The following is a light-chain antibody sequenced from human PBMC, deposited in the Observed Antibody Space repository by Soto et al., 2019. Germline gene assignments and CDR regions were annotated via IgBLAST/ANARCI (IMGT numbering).Light chain of an antibody. Sequence: QSVLTQPPSASGTPGQRVTISWSGSRSNIGTNTVTWYQQLPGMAPKLLIHSNNQRPSGVRDRFSGSKSGTSASLAISGLQSEDEADYYCASWDVSFVVSGGGTKLTVL. CDR2: SNN. J-gene: IGLJ2*01. V-gene: IGLV1-44*01. CDR3: ASWDVSFVV. CDR1: RSNIGTNT.